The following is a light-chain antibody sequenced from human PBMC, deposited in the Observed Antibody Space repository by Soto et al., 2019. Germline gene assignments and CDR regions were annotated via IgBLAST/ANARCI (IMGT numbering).Light chain of an antibody. CDR1: SSDVGGYNY. CDR2: DVS. V-gene: IGLV2-14*01. Sequence: QSALTQPASVSGSPGQSITISCTGTSSDVGGYNYVSWYQQHPGKAPKLMIYDVSNRPSGVSNRFSGSKSGNTAYLTISGLQAEDEADYYCSSYTSSSPCVFGTGTKLTVL. CDR3: SSYTSSSPCV. J-gene: IGLJ1*01.